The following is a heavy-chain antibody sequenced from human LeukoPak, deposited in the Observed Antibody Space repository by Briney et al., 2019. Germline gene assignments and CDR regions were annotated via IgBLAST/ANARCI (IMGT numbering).Heavy chain of an antibody. J-gene: IGHJ6*03. Sequence: GGSLRLSCEASGFTFSNYWMSWVRQAPGKGLEWVANIKQDGSEKYYVDSVKGRFTISRDNAKNSLYLQMNSLRAEDTAVYYCVRVKFGESYAPKSYYYYYMDVWGKGTTVTISS. CDR3: VRVKFGESYAPKSYYYYYMDV. CDR2: IKQDGSEK. V-gene: IGHV3-7*01. D-gene: IGHD3-10*01. CDR1: GFTFSNYW.